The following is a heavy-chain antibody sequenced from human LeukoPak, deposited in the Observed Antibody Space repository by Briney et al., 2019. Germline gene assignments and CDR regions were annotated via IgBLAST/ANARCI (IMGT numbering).Heavy chain of an antibody. V-gene: IGHV4-59*01. D-gene: IGHD1-1*01. Sequence: PSETLSLTCIVSGGSISSYYWSWIRQPPGKGLEWIGYISNSGSTDYNPSLQSRVTISVDRSKNQLSMELNSVTAADTAVYYCVRLQPNTGEWAFDIWGQGTTVSVS. CDR1: GGSISSYY. CDR3: VRLQPNTGEWAFDI. J-gene: IGHJ3*02. CDR2: ISNSGST.